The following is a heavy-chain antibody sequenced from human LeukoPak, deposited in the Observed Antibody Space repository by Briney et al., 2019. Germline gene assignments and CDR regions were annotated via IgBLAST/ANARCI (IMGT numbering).Heavy chain of an antibody. Sequence: GGSLRLSCAASGFTFSSYWMSWVRQAPGKGLEWVANIKQDGSEKYYVDSVKGRFTISGDNAKNSLYLQMNSLRAEDTAVYYCARDAYIAVAGTAYYYYGMDVWGKGTTVTVSS. D-gene: IGHD6-19*01. CDR1: GFTFSSYW. CDR3: ARDAYIAVAGTAYYYYGMDV. J-gene: IGHJ6*04. CDR2: IKQDGSEK. V-gene: IGHV3-7*03.